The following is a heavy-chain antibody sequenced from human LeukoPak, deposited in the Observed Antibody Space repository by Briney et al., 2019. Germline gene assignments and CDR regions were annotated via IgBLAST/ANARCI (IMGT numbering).Heavy chain of an antibody. D-gene: IGHD4/OR15-4a*01. CDR3: ARGGVPGDYFDY. Sequence: KFQGRVTITADKSTSTAYMELSSLRSEDTAVYYCARGGVPGDYFDYWGQGTLVTVSS. J-gene: IGHJ4*02. V-gene: IGHV1-69*04.